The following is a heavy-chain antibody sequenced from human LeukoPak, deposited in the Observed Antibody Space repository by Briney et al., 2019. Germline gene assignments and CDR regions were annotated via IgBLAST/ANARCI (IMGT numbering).Heavy chain of an antibody. CDR1: GYSISSGYY. J-gene: IGHJ4*02. D-gene: IGHD3-16*01. Sequence: SETLSLTCAVGGYSISSGYYWGWVRQPPGKGLEWIGSIYRDGTTFHNPSLKSRVTISVDTSKNQFSLKLSPVTAADTAVYSCAGFFARGGSFDYWGQGTLVTVSS. V-gene: IGHV4-38-2*01. CDR3: AGFFARGGSFDY. CDR2: IYRDGTT.